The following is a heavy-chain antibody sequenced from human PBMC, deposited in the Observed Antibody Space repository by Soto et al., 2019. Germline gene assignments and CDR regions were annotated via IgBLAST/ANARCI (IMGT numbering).Heavy chain of an antibody. Sequence: PGGSLRLSCAASGFTFSSYEMNWVRHAPGKGLEWVSYISSSGSTIYYADSVKGRFTISRDNAKNSLYLQMNSLRAEDTAVYYCAREQGPAFYGYLWGMDVWGQGTTVTVSS. CDR1: GFTFSSYE. V-gene: IGHV3-48*03. CDR2: ISSSGSTI. D-gene: IGHD5-18*01. CDR3: AREQGPAFYGYLWGMDV. J-gene: IGHJ6*02.